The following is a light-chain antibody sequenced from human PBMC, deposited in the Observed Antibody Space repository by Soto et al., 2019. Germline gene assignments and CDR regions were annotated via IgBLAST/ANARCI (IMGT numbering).Light chain of an antibody. CDR2: VAS. V-gene: IGKV1-39*01. Sequence: DIQMTQSPSSLSASVVYMVTITXRAXQSIRRYLNWYXQKXGKAPNXXXYVASSLQSEVPSRFSGSGSGTDFTLTITSLQPEDFEPYYCQQSYGNPITFGQGTRLEIK. CDR3: QQSYGNPIT. J-gene: IGKJ5*01. CDR1: QSIRRY.